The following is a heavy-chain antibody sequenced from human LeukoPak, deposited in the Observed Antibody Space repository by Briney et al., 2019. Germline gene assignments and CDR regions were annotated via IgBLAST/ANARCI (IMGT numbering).Heavy chain of an antibody. D-gene: IGHD3-3*01. CDR2: INPDSGGT. Sequence: ASVKVSCKASGYTFTGYYIHWVRQAPGQGLEWMGWINPDSGGTNYAQRFQGRVTMTRDTSISTAYMELSRLRSDDTAVYYCARDYYDFWRGVNNYWGRGTLVTVSS. CDR3: ARDYYDFWRGVNNY. CDR1: GYTFTGYY. V-gene: IGHV1-2*02. J-gene: IGHJ4*02.